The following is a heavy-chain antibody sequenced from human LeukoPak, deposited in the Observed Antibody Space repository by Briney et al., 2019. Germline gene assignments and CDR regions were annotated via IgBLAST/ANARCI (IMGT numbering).Heavy chain of an antibody. Sequence: GGSLRLSCAASGFTFSSYAMSWVRQAPGKGLEWVAFIRYDGSNKYYADSVKGRFTISRDNSKNTLYQQMNSLRAEDTAVYYCAKGNRGYSYGPVDYWGQGTPVTVSS. CDR2: IRYDGSNK. D-gene: IGHD5-18*01. CDR3: AKGNRGYSYGPVDY. V-gene: IGHV3-30*02. CDR1: GFTFSSYA. J-gene: IGHJ4*02.